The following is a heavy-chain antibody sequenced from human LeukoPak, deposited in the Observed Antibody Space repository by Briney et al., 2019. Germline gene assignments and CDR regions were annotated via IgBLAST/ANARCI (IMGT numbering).Heavy chain of an antibody. CDR1: GGSISSSSYY. Sequence: PSETLSLTCTVSGGSISSSSYYWGWIRQPPGKGLEWIGSIYYSGSTYYNPSLKSRVTISVDTSKNQFSLKLSSVTAADTAVYYCARDSPEHPLRYFDWLSGMDVWGQGTTVTVSS. D-gene: IGHD3-9*01. J-gene: IGHJ6*02. CDR2: IYYSGST. CDR3: ARDSPEHPLRYFDWLSGMDV. V-gene: IGHV4-39*07.